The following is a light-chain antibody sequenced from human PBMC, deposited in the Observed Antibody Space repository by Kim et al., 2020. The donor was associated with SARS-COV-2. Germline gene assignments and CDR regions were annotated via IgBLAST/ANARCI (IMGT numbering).Light chain of an antibody. CDR1: QSLVYNDGNTY. V-gene: IGKV2-30*01. Sequence: PASISCRSSQSLVYNDGNTYLSWYQQRPGQSPRRLIYQVSNRDSGVPDRFSGSGSGTDFTLKISSVEAEDIAVYYCMQGTRRPPNTFGQGTKLEIK. CDR2: QVS. J-gene: IGKJ2*01. CDR3: MQGTRRPPNT.